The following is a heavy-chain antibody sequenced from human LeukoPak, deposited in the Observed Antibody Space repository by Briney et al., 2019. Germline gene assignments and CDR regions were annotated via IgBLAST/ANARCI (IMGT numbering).Heavy chain of an antibody. CDR2: INHSGST. CDR1: GGSFSGYY. J-gene: IGHJ5*02. CDR3: ARGGYYGSGNDFRFDP. D-gene: IGHD3-10*01. V-gene: IGHV4-34*01. Sequence: SSETLSLTCAVYGGSFSGYYWSWIRQPPGKGLEWIGEINHSGSTNYNPSLKSRVTISVDTSKNQFSLKLTSVTAADTAVYFCARGGYYGSGNDFRFDPWGQGTLVTVSS.